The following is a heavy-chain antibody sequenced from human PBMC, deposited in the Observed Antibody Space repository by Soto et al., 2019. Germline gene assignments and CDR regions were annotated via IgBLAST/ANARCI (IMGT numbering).Heavy chain of an antibody. J-gene: IGHJ4*02. D-gene: IGHD2-15*01. Sequence: PGGPLRLSCAASGFTFNRSAMSWVRHAPGKGLEWVSIISNSGGSAYYADSVKGRFTISRDNSKNTLYLQMNSLRAEDTAVYYCAKADVVAAAPGFDYWGQGTLVTVSS. CDR2: ISNSGGSA. CDR3: AKADVVAAAPGFDY. V-gene: IGHV3-23*01. CDR1: GFTFNRSA.